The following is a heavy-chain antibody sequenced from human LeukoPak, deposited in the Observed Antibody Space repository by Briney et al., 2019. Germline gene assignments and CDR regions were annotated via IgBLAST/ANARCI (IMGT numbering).Heavy chain of an antibody. CDR1: GFTFDDYA. J-gene: IGHJ4*02. D-gene: IGHD3-22*01. CDR3: AKGSPYDSSGSLDY. Sequence: PGRSLRLSCAASGFTFDDYAMHWVRQAPGKGLEWVSGISWNSGSIGYADSVKGRFTISRDNAKNSLYLQMNSLRAEDMALYYCAKGSPYDSSGSLDYWGQGTLVTVSS. CDR2: ISWNSGSI. V-gene: IGHV3-9*03.